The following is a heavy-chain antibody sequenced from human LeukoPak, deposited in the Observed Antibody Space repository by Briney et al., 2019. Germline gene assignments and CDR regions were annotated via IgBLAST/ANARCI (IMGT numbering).Heavy chain of an antibody. J-gene: IGHJ2*01. V-gene: IGHV4-59*01. CDR3: ARRGGRTRGFWYFDL. CDR1: GDSIRNNY. D-gene: IGHD3-16*01. Sequence: SETLSLTCSVSGDSIRNNYWSWIRQPPGQGLEWIGYIYSSGSTTCNPSLKSRITISADTSKNQFSLNPSSVTAADTAVYYCARRGGRTRGFWYFDLWGRGTLVTVSS. CDR2: IYSSGST.